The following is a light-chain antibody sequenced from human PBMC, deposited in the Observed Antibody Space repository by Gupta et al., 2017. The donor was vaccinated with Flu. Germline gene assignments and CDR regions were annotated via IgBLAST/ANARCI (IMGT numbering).Light chain of an antibody. CDR3: MQGAHWPWT. J-gene: IGKJ1*01. Sequence: DVVMTQSPPSLPVTLGQPASISCRSSQGLVDSDGNTYLHWFQQRPGQSPRRLIYLVSNRESGVPDRFSGSGSGTDFTLKISRVEAEDVGVYFCMQGAHWPWTFGQGTKVEVK. CDR1: QGLVDSDGNTY. CDR2: LVS. V-gene: IGKV2-30*01.